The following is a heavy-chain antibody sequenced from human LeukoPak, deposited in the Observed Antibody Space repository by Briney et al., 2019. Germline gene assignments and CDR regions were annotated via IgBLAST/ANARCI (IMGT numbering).Heavy chain of an antibody. CDR1: GYTFTSYY. CDR2: INPSGGST. D-gene: IGHD3-22*01. J-gene: IGHJ3*02. V-gene: IGHV1-46*01. Sequence: ASVKVSCKASGYTFTSYYMHWVRQAPGQGLEWMGIINPSGGSTSYAQKFQGRVTMTRDMSTSTVYMELSSLRSDDTAVYYCARESPPYYDSSGYYYSAFDIWGQGTMVTVSS. CDR3: ARESPPYYDSSGYYYSAFDI.